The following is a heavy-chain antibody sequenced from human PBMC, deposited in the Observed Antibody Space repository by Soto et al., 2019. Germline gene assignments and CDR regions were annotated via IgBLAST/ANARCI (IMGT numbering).Heavy chain of an antibody. D-gene: IGHD6-6*01. J-gene: IGHJ6*02. CDR3: AKSSRRYYYYYGMDV. V-gene: IGHV3-9*01. CDR2: ISWDSGSI. Sequence: GGSLSLSCAASGFTFDDYAMHWVRQAPGKGLEWVSGISWDSGSIGYADSVKGRFTISRDNAKNSLYLQMNSLRAEGTALYYCAKSSRRYYYYYGMDVWGQGTTVTVSS. CDR1: GFTFDDYA.